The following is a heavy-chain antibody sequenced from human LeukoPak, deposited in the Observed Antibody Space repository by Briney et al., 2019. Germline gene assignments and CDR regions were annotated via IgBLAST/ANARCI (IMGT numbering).Heavy chain of an antibody. CDR1: GFTFSRYT. CDR2: IDSGSYYM. J-gene: IGHJ4*02. Sequence: PGGSLRLSCATSGFTFSRYTMNWVRQAPGKGLEWVSSIDSGSYYMYYADSVKGRFTISRDDAKNSLYLQVNSLRAEDTAVYHCTRDVEFVYWGQGTLVTVSS. D-gene: IGHD2/OR15-2a*01. CDR3: TRDVEFVY. V-gene: IGHV3-21*01.